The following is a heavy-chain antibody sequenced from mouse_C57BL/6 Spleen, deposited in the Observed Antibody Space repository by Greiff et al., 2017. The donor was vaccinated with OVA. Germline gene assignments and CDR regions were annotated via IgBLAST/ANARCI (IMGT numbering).Heavy chain of an antibody. CDR3: ARSPGSRGGYFDY. V-gene: IGHV1-54*01. D-gene: IGHD1-1*01. J-gene: IGHJ2*01. Sequence: QVQLQQSGAELVRPGTSVKVSCKASGYAFTNYLIEWVKQRPGQGLEWIGVINPGSGGTNYNEKFKGKATLTADKSSSTAYMQLSSLTSEDSAVYFCARSPGSRGGYFDYWGQGTTLTVSS. CDR2: INPGSGGT. CDR1: GYAFTNYL.